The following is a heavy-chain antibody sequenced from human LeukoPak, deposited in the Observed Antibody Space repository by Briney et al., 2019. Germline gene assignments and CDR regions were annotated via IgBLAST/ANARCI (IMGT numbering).Heavy chain of an antibody. CDR1: GGTFSSYA. CDR2: IIPIFGTA. CDR3: ARDVGLRLGELSLYYFDY. D-gene: IGHD3-16*02. Sequence: SVKVSCKASGGTFSSYAISWVRQAPGQGLEWMGGIIPIFGTANYAQKFQGRVTITADESTSTAYMELSSLRSEDTAVYYCARDVGLRLGELSLYYFDYWAREPRSPSPQ. V-gene: IGHV1-69*13. J-gene: IGHJ4*02.